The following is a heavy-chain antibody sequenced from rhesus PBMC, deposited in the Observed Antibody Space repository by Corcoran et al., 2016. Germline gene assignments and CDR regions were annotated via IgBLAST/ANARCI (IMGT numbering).Heavy chain of an antibody. CDR1: GGSISSSY. D-gene: IGHD5-36*01. V-gene: IGHV4-169*02. Sequence: QLLLQESGPGLVKPSETLSVTCAVSGGSISSSYWSWIRQAPGKGLEWIGYIGGSSGSTNYNPSLKSRVTISKYTSKNQFSLKLSSVTAADTAVYYCARDQGGYSYGYFDCWGQGVLVTVSS. J-gene: IGHJ4*01. CDR3: ARDQGGYSYGYFDC. CDR2: IGGSSGST.